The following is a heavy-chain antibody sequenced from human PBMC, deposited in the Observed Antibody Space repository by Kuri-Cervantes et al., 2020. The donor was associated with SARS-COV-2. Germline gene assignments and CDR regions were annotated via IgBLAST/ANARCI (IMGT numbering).Heavy chain of an antibody. CDR3: ARITLYGDYFDY. V-gene: IGHV3-74*01. CDR1: GFTFSSYW. J-gene: IGHJ4*02. CDR2: INSDGSST. Sequence: GGSLRLSCAASGFTFSSYWMHWVRQAPGKGLVWVSRINSDGSSTSYADSVKGRFTISRDNAKNTLYLQMNSLRAEDTALYYCARITLYGDYFDYWGQGTLVPSPQ. D-gene: IGHD4-17*01.